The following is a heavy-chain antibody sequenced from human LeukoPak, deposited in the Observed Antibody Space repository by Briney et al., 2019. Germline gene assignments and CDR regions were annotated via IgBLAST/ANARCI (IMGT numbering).Heavy chain of an antibody. Sequence: SETLSLTCTVSGGSIRSGDYYWSWIRQPPGKGLEWIGYIYYSGSTHYNPSLKSRATISTDTSKNQFSLKVNSVTAADTALYYCARLHWHCSSTRCYGGFDPWGQGTLVIVSS. V-gene: IGHV4-30-4*01. J-gene: IGHJ5*02. CDR3: ARLHWHCSSTRCYGGFDP. CDR2: IYYSGST. D-gene: IGHD2-2*01. CDR1: GGSIRSGDYY.